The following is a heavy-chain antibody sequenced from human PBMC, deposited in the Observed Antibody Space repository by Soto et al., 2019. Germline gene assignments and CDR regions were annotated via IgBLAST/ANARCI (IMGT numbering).Heavy chain of an antibody. CDR2: ISGSGNSR. Sequence: EVQLLESGGGLVQPGGSLRLSCAASGFTFSSYAMSWVRQAPGKGLEWVSAISGSGNSRYYADSAKGRFTISRDNSKNTLFLQLNSLRAEDTAVYYCAKELLRLGESLERYFDYWGQGTLVTVSS. V-gene: IGHV3-23*01. CDR1: GFTFSSYA. CDR3: AKELLRLGESLERYFDY. J-gene: IGHJ4*02. D-gene: IGHD3-10*01.